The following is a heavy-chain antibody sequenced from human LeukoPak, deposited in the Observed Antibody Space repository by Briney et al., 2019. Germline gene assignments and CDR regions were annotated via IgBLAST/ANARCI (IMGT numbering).Heavy chain of an antibody. CDR1: GFTFSSYS. CDR2: THSSSGTI. Sequence: PGGSLRLSCAASGFTFSSYSMNWVRQAPGKGLEWLSYTHSSSGTIYYAGSVKGRFTISRDNARSSLYLQMNSLRDEDTAVYYCARDYYGAGSYPFDYWGQGTLVTVSS. V-gene: IGHV3-48*02. D-gene: IGHD3-10*01. CDR3: ARDYYGAGSYPFDY. J-gene: IGHJ4*02.